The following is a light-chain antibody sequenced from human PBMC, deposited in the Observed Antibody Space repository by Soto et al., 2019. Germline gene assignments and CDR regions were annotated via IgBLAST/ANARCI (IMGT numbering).Light chain of an antibody. J-gene: IGKJ1*01. CDR1: QSVRSNY. CDR3: QQYGSTPWT. Sequence: EIVLTQSPGTLSLSPGETATLSCRASQSVRSNYLAWYQQKPGQAPRLLIYDASSRATGIPDRFSGSGSDTDFTLTISRLEPEDFAVYYCQQYGSTPWTFGQGTKVEIK. CDR2: DAS. V-gene: IGKV3-20*01.